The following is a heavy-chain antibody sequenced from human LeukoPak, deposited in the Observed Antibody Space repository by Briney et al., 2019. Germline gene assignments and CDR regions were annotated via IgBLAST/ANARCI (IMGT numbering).Heavy chain of an antibody. CDR1: GGSISSYY. Sequence: PSETLSLTCTVSGGSISSYYWSWIRQPPGKGLEWIGYIYYSGSTNYNPSLKSRVTISVDTSKNQFSLKLSSVTAADTAVYYCAGHLHPHNSGSYFFDKYYFDYWGQGTLVTVSS. CDR2: IYYSGST. D-gene: IGHD1-26*01. CDR3: AGHLHPHNSGSYFFDKYYFDY. V-gene: IGHV4-59*08. J-gene: IGHJ4*02.